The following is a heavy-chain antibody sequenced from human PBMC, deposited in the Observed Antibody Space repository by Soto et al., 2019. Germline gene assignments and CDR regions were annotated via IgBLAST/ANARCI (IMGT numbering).Heavy chain of an antibody. CDR1: GFTFSSYI. CDR3: ASGRNWVVSGYASDY. Sequence: GGSLRLSCAASGFTFSSYIMNWVRQAPGKGLEWVSSISSSSSYIYYADSVKGRFTISRDNAKNSLYLQMNSLRAEDTAVYYCASGRNWVVSGYASDYWGQGTLVTVSS. V-gene: IGHV3-21*01. D-gene: IGHD5-12*01. CDR2: ISSSSSYI. J-gene: IGHJ4*02.